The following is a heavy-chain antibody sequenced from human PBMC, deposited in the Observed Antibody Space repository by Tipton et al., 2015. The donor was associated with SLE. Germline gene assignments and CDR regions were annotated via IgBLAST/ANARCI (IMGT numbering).Heavy chain of an antibody. V-gene: IGHV4-59*08. CDR2: VSYSGRS. Sequence: TLSLTCTVSGASVSSHYWSWIRQSPGKGLEWIGYVSYSGRSLYDPSLRSRVTMSLDTSKNQFSLKLSSVTAADTAVYYCARHTRGDIYYYYYMDVWGKGTTVTVSS. J-gene: IGHJ6*03. CDR3: ARHTRGDIYYYYYMDV. D-gene: IGHD3-10*01. CDR1: GASVSSHY.